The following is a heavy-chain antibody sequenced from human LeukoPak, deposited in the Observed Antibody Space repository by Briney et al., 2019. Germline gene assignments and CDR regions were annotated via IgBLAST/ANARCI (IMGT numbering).Heavy chain of an antibody. CDR1: GFTFSNYA. V-gene: IGHV3-23*01. J-gene: IGHJ4*02. Sequence: GGSLRLSCAASGFTFSNYAMAWVRQAPGKGLEWVSVITGNSDTIYYADSVKGRFTVFRDNSKSILYMQMNSLGAEDTAVYYCTRYDISTYARRAFDYWGQGTLVAVSS. CDR2: ITGNSDTI. CDR3: TRYDISTYARRAFDY. D-gene: IGHD3-9*01.